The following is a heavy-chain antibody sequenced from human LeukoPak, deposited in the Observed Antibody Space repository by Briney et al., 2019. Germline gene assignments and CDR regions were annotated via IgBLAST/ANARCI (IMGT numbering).Heavy chain of an antibody. D-gene: IGHD4-17*01. Sequence: SETLSLTCAVSGGSISSSNWWSWVRQPPGKGLEWIGEIYHSGSANYNPSLKSRVTISVDKSKNQFSLKLSSVTAADTAVYYCASLSTVTTKGPFDYWGQGTLVTVSS. J-gene: IGHJ4*02. CDR1: GGSISSSNW. V-gene: IGHV4-4*02. CDR2: IYHSGSA. CDR3: ASLSTVTTKGPFDY.